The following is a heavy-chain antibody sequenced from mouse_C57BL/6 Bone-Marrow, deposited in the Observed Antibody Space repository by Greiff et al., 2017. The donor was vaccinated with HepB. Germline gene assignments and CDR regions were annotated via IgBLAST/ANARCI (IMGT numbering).Heavy chain of an antibody. CDR3: ALNYYGSSYLFAY. CDR1: GYSFTDYN. Sequence: LVESGPELVKPGASVKISCKASGYSFTDYNMNWVKQSNGKSLEWIGVINPNYGTTSYNQKFKGKATLTVDQSSSTAYMQLNSLTSEDSAVYYCALNYYGSSYLFAYWGQGTLVTVSA. J-gene: IGHJ3*01. D-gene: IGHD1-1*01. CDR2: INPNYGTT. V-gene: IGHV1-39*01.